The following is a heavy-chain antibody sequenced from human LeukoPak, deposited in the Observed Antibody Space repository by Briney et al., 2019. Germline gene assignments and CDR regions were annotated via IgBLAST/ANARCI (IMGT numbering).Heavy chain of an antibody. J-gene: IGHJ4*02. CDR2: IGGSGGRT. D-gene: IGHD3/OR15-3a*01. V-gene: IGHV3-23*01. CDR1: GITLSNYG. CDR3: VRDLILVWTPRDDFDF. Sequence: GGSLRLSCAVSGITLSNYGMSWVRQAPGKGLEWVAGIGGSGGRTNYADSVKGRFTISRDNPKNTLYLQMNSLRAEDTAVYYCVRDLILVWTPRDDFDFWGQGTLVTVSS.